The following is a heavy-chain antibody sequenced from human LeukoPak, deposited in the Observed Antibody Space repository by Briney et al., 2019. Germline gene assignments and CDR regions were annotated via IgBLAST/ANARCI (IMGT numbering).Heavy chain of an antibody. CDR3: ARANRSAGTGFSDY. J-gene: IGHJ4*02. CDR1: GFTFSSYP. V-gene: IGHV4-34*01. CDR2: INHSGST. Sequence: GSLRLSCAASGFTFSSYPMHWIRQPPGKGLEWIGEINHSGSTNYNPSLKSRVTFSVDTSKNQFSLKLSSLTAADTAVYYCARANRSAGTGFSDYWGQGTLVTVSS. D-gene: IGHD6-13*01.